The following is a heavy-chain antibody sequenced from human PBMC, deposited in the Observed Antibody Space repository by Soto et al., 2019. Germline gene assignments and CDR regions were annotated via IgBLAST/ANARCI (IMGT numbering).Heavy chain of an antibody. V-gene: IGHV3-11*06. D-gene: IGHD2-15*01. J-gene: IGHJ6*02. CDR1: GFTFSDYY. CDR2: ISGSNIYT. CDR3: ARDRGQVPPADIGGGYGMDV. Sequence: GGSLRLSCAASGFTFSDYYMSWIRQAPGKGLEWISYISGSNIYTNYADSVKGRFTIPRDNANNSLYLQMDSLRVEDTAVYYCARDRGQVPPADIGGGYGMDVWGQGTTVTVSS.